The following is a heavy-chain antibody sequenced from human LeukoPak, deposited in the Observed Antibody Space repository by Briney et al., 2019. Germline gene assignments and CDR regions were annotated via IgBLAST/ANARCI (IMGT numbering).Heavy chain of an antibody. CDR1: GFTVSSKY. CDR3: ERDCSASSSDYYPLGY. J-gene: IGHJ4*02. CDR2: IYNSGGT. Sequence: GGSLRLSCAASGFTVSSKYMSWVRQAPGKGLEWLSVIYNSGGTYYADSVKGRFTISRDNSKNTLYLQMNSLRVEDTAVYFCERDCSASSSDYYPLGYWGQGTLVTVSS. V-gene: IGHV3-66*01. D-gene: IGHD3-22*01.